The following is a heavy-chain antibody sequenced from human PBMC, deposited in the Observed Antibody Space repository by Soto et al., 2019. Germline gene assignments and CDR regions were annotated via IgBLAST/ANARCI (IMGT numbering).Heavy chain of an antibody. CDR2: ITKTGDDT. D-gene: IGHD1-1*01. CDR3: VKGGWGTVVAY. CDR1: AFTFSGSA. Sequence: EVQVLESGGGLVQPGGSLRLSCAASAFTFSGSAMTWVRQAPGKGLEWLSTITKTGDDTYYADTVKGRFTISRDDSKNTVYLQMSGLRVEDTAVYHCVKGGWGTVVAYWGQGTPVIVSS. V-gene: IGHV3-23*01. J-gene: IGHJ4*02.